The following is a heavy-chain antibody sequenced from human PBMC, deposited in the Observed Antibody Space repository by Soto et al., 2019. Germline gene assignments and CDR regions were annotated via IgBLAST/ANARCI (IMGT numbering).Heavy chain of an antibody. D-gene: IGHD4-4*01. CDR3: ARALYSSFPRYYYYGMDV. CDR1: GGSISSGDYY. Sequence: QVQLQESGPGLVKPSQTLSLTCTVSGGSISSGDYYWSWIRQPPGKGLEWIGYIYYSGSTYYNPSLKIRVTISVDTSTNQFSLKLSSVTAADTAVYYCARALYSSFPRYYYYGMDVWGQGTTVTVSS. V-gene: IGHV4-30-4*01. J-gene: IGHJ6*02. CDR2: IYYSGST.